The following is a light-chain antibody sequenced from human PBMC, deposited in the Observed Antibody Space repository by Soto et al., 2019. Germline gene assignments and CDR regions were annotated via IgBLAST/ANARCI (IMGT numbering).Light chain of an antibody. CDR2: LNSDGSH. CDR3: QTWGTGTPWV. CDR1: SGHSNYA. V-gene: IGLV4-69*01. J-gene: IGLJ3*02. Sequence: QSVLTQSPSASASLGASVKLTCTLSSGHSNYAIAWHQQQPVKGPRYLMKLNSDGSHSKGDGIPDRFSGSSSGAERYLTISSLQSEDEADYYCQTWGTGTPWVFGGGTKLTVL.